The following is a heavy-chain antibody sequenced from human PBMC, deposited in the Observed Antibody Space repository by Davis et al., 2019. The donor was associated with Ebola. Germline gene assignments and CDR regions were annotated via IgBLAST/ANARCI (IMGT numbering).Heavy chain of an antibody. CDR1: GFTFSSYW. V-gene: IGHV3-7*01. Sequence: GESLKISCAASGFTFSSYWMNWVRQAPGKGLEWVAIINEDGSEKYYVDSVKGRFTISRDNDKNSLSLQMNGLRAEDTAVYYCARGPSTGNSFTYWGQGTLVTVSS. D-gene: IGHD4-23*01. CDR3: ARGPSTGNSFTY. J-gene: IGHJ4*02. CDR2: INEDGSEK.